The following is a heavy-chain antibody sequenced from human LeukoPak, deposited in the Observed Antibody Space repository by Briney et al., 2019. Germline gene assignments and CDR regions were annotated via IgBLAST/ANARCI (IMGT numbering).Heavy chain of an antibody. D-gene: IGHD3-10*01. J-gene: IGHJ4*02. V-gene: IGHV5-51*01. Sequence: AESLQILCKASAYSFTSYWIGWVRQMPARGLEWMVLIYPGDSDTRYSPSFQGQVTISADKSISTAYLQWSSLKASDTAMYYCARDPDYYGSGSYDYWGQGTLVTVSS. CDR3: ARDPDYYGSGSYDY. CDR2: IYPGDSDT. CDR1: AYSFTSYW.